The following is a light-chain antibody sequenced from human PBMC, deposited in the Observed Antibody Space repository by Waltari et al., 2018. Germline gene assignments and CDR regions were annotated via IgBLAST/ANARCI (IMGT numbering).Light chain of an antibody. J-gene: IGKJ1*01. CDR2: RAS. Sequence: EIVLTQSQDTASLSPGERVTLSCRASQSVGSSSLAWYQQKPGQAPRLVIYRASRRATGIPDRFSGSGSGTDFSLTISRLEPEDFAVYYCQQHGTLPATFGQGTKVEIK. CDR1: QSVGSSS. V-gene: IGKV3-20*01. CDR3: QQHGTLPAT.